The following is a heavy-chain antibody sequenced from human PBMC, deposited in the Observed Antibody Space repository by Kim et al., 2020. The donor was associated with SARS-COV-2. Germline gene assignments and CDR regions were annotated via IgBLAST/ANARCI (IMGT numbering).Heavy chain of an antibody. CDR2: LSANSGGT. Sequence: ASVKVSCKASGYTFTDYHIHWVRLAPGQGLEWMGRLSANSGGTNYAQRFQGRVTMTRDTSISTVYLEMTRLRSDDTAVYYCARSSLLDFDYWGQGTLVTV. D-gene: IGHD2-15*01. J-gene: IGHJ4*02. CDR1: GYTFTDYH. CDR3: ARSSLLDFDY. V-gene: IGHV1-2*06.